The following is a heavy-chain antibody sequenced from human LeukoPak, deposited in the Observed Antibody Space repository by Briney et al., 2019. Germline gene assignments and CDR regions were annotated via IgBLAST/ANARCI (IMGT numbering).Heavy chain of an antibody. CDR2: IYTSGST. CDR3: AREAVAGGSGSNYYYYGVDV. J-gene: IGHJ6*02. Sequence: SETLSLTCTVSGGSISSYYWSWIRQPAGKGLEWIGRIYTSGSTNYNPSLKSRVTISVDTSKNQFSLKLSSVTAADTAVYYCAREAVAGGSGSNYYYYGVDVWGQGTTVTVSS. CDR1: GGSISSYY. V-gene: IGHV4-4*07. D-gene: IGHD3-10*01.